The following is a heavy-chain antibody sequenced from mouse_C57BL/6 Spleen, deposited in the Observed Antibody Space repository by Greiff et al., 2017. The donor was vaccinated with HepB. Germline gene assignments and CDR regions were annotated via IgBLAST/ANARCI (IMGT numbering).Heavy chain of an antibody. V-gene: IGHV1-82*01. Sequence: VQLQQSGPELVKPGASVKISCKASGYAFSSSWMNWVKQRPGKGLEWIGRIYPGDGDTNYNGKFKGKATLTADKSSSTAYMQLSSLTSEDSAVYFCAGYSNYAWFAYWGQGTLVTVSA. CDR3: AGYSNYAWFAY. CDR2: IYPGDGDT. D-gene: IGHD2-5*01. CDR1: GYAFSSSW. J-gene: IGHJ3*01.